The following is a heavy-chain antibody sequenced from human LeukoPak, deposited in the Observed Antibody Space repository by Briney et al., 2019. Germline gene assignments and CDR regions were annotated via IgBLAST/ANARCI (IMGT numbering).Heavy chain of an antibody. J-gene: IGHJ6*03. CDR2: IYSGGSK. Sequence: GRTLRLSCAASGFTLCTNYMTWVRQAPGKGLEWGSLIYSGGSKYYAYSVKGRFTIARDNSKNTLYLQMNSLKAEDTAVYYCARDVAEDYYYDYKDVWGKGTPVTVSS. CDR1: GFTLCTNY. V-gene: IGHV3-53*01. CDR3: ARDVAEDYYYDYKDV.